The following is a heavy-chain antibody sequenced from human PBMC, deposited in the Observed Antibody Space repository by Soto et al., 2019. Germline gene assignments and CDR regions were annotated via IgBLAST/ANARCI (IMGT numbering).Heavy chain of an antibody. Sequence: PGVSLRLSCAASGFTFSSYSMSWVRQAPGKGLEWVSGFRTSGDGGTTYYADSVKGRFTISRDNSKNMLFLQMNSLRAEDTAIYYCAKKVNSGPGSQYFDYWGQGTLVTVSS. CDR1: GFTFSSYS. CDR3: AKKVNSGPGSQYFDY. CDR2: FRTSGDGGTT. V-gene: IGHV3-23*01. J-gene: IGHJ4*02. D-gene: IGHD3-10*01.